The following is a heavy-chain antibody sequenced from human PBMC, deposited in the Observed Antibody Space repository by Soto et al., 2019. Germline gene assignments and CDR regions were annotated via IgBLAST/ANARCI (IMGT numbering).Heavy chain of an antibody. CDR2: ISSSSSYI. D-gene: IGHD6-13*01. V-gene: IGHV3-21*01. J-gene: IGHJ4*02. CDR3: ARDYSSSWPSAFDY. CDR1: GFTFSSYS. Sequence: PVGSLRLSCAASGFTFSSYSMNWVRQAPGKGLEWVSSISSSSSYIYYADSVKGRFTISRDNAKNSLYLQMNSLRAEDTAVYYCARDYSSSWPSAFDYWGQGTLVTVSS.